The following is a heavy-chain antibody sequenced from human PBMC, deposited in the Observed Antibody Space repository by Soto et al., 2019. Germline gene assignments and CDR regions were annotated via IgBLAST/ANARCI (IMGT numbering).Heavy chain of an antibody. Sequence: ASVKVSCKASGYTFTGYYMHWVRQAPGQGLEWMGWINPNSGGTNYAQKFQGRVTMTRDTSISTAYMELSRLRSEDTAVYYCARDRDYDILTGPPRLDVWGQGTTVTVS. CDR1: GYTFTGYY. D-gene: IGHD3-9*01. J-gene: IGHJ6*02. V-gene: IGHV1-2*02. CDR2: INPNSGGT. CDR3: ARDRDYDILTGPPRLDV.